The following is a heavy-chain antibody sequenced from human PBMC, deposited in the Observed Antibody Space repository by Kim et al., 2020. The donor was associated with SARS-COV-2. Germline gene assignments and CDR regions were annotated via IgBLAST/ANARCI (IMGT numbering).Heavy chain of an antibody. Sequence: TNYNPSHQSRVTISVDKSKNQFALKRSSVTAADTAVYYCARIGTDSYGMDVWGQGTTVTVSS. J-gene: IGHJ6*02. D-gene: IGHD1-1*01. CDR3: ARIGTDSYGMDV. CDR2: T. V-gene: IGHV4-4*02.